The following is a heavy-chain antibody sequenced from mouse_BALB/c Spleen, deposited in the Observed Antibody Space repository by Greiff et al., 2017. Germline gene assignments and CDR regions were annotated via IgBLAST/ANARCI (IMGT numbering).Heavy chain of an antibody. Sequence: LVESGAELMKPGASVKISCKATGYTFSSYWIEWVKQRPGHGLEWIGEILPGSGSTNYNEKFKGKATFTADTSSNTAYMQLSSLTSEDSAVYYCAREGRGDYLDYWGQGTTLTGSS. CDR3: AREGRGDYLDY. J-gene: IGHJ2*01. V-gene: IGHV1-9*01. CDR2: ILPGSGST. CDR1: GYTFSSYW. D-gene: IGHD3-1*01.